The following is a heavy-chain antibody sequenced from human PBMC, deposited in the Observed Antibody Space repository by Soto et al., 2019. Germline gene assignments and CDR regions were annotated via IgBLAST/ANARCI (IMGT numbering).Heavy chain of an antibody. V-gene: IGHV1-18*01. CDR1: GYTFTSYG. CDR3: ASDTAAGKRNFDY. Sequence: QVQLVQSGAEVKKPGASVKVSCKASGYTFTSYGISWVRQAPGQGLEWMGWISAYNGNTNYAKMLQGRVTMTTDTSTNSAYKKLRSLRSDDTAMYYSASDTAAGKRNFDYWGQGTLVTVSS. CDR2: ISAYNGNT. D-gene: IGHD6-13*01. J-gene: IGHJ4*02.